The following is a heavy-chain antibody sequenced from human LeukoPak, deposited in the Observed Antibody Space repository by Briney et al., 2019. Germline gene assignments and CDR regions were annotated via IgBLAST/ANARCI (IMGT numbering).Heavy chain of an antibody. D-gene: IGHD3-3*01. CDR1: GFTFSSYS. Sequence: PGGSLRLSCAASGFTFSSYSMNWVRQAPGKGLEWVSSISSTSSYVYYADSVKGRFTISRDNAKNSLYLQMNSLRAEDTAVYYCARGPAITIFGVVPTFDYWGQGTPVTVSS. V-gene: IGHV3-21*01. J-gene: IGHJ4*02. CDR2: ISSTSSYV. CDR3: ARGPAITIFGVVPTFDY.